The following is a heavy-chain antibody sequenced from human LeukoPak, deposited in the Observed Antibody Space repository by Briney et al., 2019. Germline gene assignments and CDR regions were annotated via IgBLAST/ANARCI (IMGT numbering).Heavy chain of an antibody. Sequence: TGGSLRLSCAASGFTFSSYWMSWVRQAPGKGLEGGSYISRSGSSIYYADSVKGRFNISRDNAKNSLYLQMNSLRAEDTAVYYCAKDSISRYYYESSGYSDYWGQGNLVTVSS. CDR3: AKDSISRYYYESSGYSDY. J-gene: IGHJ4*02. V-gene: IGHV3-48*04. D-gene: IGHD3-22*01. CDR2: ISRSGSSI. CDR1: GFTFSSYW.